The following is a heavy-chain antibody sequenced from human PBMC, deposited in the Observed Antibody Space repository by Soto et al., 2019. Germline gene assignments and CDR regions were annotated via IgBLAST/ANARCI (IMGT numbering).Heavy chain of an antibody. J-gene: IGHJ5*02. CDR3: ARASAVDIVATNMGEYGVFGWFDP. CDR2: IWYDGSNK. CDR1: GFTFTSYG. V-gene: IGHV3-33*01. Sequence: QVQLVESGGGVVQPGRSLRLSCAASGFTFTSYGMHWVRQAPGKGLEWVAGIWYDGSNKYYADSVKGRFTISRDKSKNTLYLQMNSLRAEDTAVYYCARASAVDIVATNMGEYGVFGWFDPWGHGTLVTVSS. D-gene: IGHD5-12*01.